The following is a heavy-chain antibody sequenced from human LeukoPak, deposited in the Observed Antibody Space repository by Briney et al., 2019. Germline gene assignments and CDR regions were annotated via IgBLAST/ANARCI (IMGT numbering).Heavy chain of an antibody. CDR2: IIPIFGTA. D-gene: IGHD3-16*02. CDR3: ARSVWGSYRLFDY. J-gene: IGHJ4*02. V-gene: IGHV1-69*05. Sequence: SVKVSCKASGGTFSSYAISWVRQAPGQGLEWMGRIIPIFGTANYAQKFQGRVAITTDESTSTAYMELSSLRSEDTAVYYCARSVWGSYRLFDYWGQGTLVTVSS. CDR1: GGTFSSYA.